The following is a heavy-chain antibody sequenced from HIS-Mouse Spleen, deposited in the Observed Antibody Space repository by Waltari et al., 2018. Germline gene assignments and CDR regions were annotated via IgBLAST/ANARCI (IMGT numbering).Heavy chain of an antibody. CDR1: GSTVRTNY. J-gene: IGHJ4*02. CDR3: AREGSGYDYYFDY. CDR2: IYSGGST. Sequence: EVQLVESGGGLIQPGGPLRPSCSASGSTVRTNYMSWVRQAPGKGLEWVSVIYSGGSTYYADSVKGRFTISRDNSKNTLYLQMNSLRAEDTAVYYCAREGSGYDYYFDYWGQGTLVTVSS. D-gene: IGHD5-12*01. V-gene: IGHV3-53*01.